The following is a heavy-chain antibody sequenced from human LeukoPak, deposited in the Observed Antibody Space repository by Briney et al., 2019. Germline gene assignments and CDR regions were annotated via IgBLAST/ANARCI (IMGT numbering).Heavy chain of an antibody. Sequence: ASVKVSCKASGGTFSSYAISWVRQAPGQGLEWMGRIIPILGIANYAQKFQGRVTMTRDTSTSTVYMELSSLRSEDTAVYYCAREARGTGGFDYWGQGTLVTVSS. J-gene: IGHJ4*02. V-gene: IGHV1-69*04. D-gene: IGHD3-10*01. CDR2: IIPILGIA. CDR1: GGTFSSYA. CDR3: AREARGTGGFDY.